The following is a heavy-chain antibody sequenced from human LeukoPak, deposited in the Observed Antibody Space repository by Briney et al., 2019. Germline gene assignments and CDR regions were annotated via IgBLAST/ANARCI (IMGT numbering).Heavy chain of an antibody. Sequence: SETLSLTCTVSGGSISSDYWSWVRQPPGKGLEWIGYIYYSGSTNYNPSLNSRVTISVDTSKNQFSLQLSSVTAADTAVYYCARSAGGYRAFDIWGQGTMVTVSS. J-gene: IGHJ3*02. D-gene: IGHD3-10*01. CDR1: GGSISSDY. CDR3: ARSAGGYRAFDI. V-gene: IGHV4-59*01. CDR2: IYYSGST.